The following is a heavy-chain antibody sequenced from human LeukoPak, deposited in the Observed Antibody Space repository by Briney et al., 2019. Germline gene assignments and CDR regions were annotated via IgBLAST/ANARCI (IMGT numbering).Heavy chain of an antibody. CDR2: IKGDGSEK. Sequence: GGSLRLSWATSGFTFSYYWMTWVRQAPGKGLEWLANIKGDGSEKNYVASMKGRFTISRDNVNNSLYLQLNNLRVEDTAMYYCAREAAYWGQGTRVTVSS. D-gene: IGHD6-25*01. CDR3: AREAAY. CDR1: GFTFSYYW. V-gene: IGHV3-7*03. J-gene: IGHJ4*02.